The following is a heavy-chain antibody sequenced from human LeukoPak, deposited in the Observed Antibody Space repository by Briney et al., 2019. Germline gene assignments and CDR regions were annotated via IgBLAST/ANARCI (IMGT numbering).Heavy chain of an antibody. CDR2: ISGSGGST. CDR3: AKGGSAWSYFDY. CDR1: RFTFSDYY. J-gene: IGHJ4*02. D-gene: IGHD6-19*01. Sequence: GGSLRLSCAASRFTFSDYYMSWIRQAPGKGLEWVSVISGSGGSTYYADSVKGRFTISRDTSKNTLYLQINSLRAEDTAVYYCAKGGSAWSYFDYWGQGTLVTVSS. V-gene: IGHV3-23*01.